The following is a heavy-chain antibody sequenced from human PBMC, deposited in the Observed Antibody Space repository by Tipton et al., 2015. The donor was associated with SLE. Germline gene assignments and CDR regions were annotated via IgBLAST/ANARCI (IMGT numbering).Heavy chain of an antibody. CDR2: LYASGNT. CDR1: GDSFKSGSYY. V-gene: IGHV4-61*02. Sequence: LRLSCTVSGDSFKSGSYYWSWIRQPAGKGLEWIGRLYASGNTNYSPSLKSRVTMSVDTSKNQFSLNLNSVTATDTAVYYCAGLRPYYYYMDVWGAGTTVTVSS. J-gene: IGHJ6*03. CDR3: AGLRPYYYYMDV.